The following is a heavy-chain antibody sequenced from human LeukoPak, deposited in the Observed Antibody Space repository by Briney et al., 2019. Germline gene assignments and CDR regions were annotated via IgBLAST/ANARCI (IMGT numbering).Heavy chain of an antibody. D-gene: IGHD3-10*01. CDR3: ARSLWFGVGGWFDP. J-gene: IGHJ5*02. CDR1: GGSFSGYY. V-gene: IGHV4-4*09. CDR2: IYTSGST. Sequence: SETLSLTCAVYGGSFSGYYWSWIRQPPGKGLEWIGYIYTSGSTNYNPSLKSRVTISVDTSKNQSSLKLSSVTAADTAVYYCARSLWFGVGGWFDPWGQGTLVTVSS.